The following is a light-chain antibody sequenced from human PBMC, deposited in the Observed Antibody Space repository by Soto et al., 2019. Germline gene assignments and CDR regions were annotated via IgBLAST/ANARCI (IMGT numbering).Light chain of an antibody. CDR1: TGAVTSGHY. Sequence: QTVVTQEPSLTVSPGGTVTLTCDSSTGAVTSGHYPYWFQQKPGQAPRTLIYDTSKRHSWTSARFSGSLVGGKAALTLSGAQPEEGAEYYCLLYYSGVYVFGTGTKLTVL. CDR2: DTS. J-gene: IGLJ1*01. CDR3: LLYYSGVYV. V-gene: IGLV7-46*01.